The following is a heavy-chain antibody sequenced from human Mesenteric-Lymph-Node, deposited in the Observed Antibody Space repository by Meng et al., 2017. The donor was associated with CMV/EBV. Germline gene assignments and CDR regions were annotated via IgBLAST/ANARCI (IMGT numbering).Heavy chain of an antibody. CDR3: ARQWLTDY. CDR2: ISTYNGNT. V-gene: IGHV1-18*01. J-gene: IGHJ4*02. Sequence: ASVKVSCKASGYSFTTYGMSWVRQAPGQGPEWMAWISTYNGNTNYAQKFQGRVFLTTDTSTSTAYMELRDLRFDDTAVYYCARQWLTDYWGQGTLVTVPQ. CDR1: GYSFTTYG. D-gene: IGHD6-19*01.